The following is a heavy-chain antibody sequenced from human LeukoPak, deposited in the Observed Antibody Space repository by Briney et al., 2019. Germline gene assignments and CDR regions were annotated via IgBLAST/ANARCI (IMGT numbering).Heavy chain of an antibody. V-gene: IGHV3-30-3*01. CDR2: ISYDGSNK. Sequence: GRSLRLSCAASGFTFSSYAMHWVRQAPGKGLEWVAVISYDGSNKYYADSVKGRFTISRDNSKNTLYLQMNSLRAEDTAVYYCARECIYYYYYYMDVWGKGTTVTVSS. D-gene: IGHD2-8*01. J-gene: IGHJ6*03. CDR1: GFTFSSYA. CDR3: ARECIYYYYYYMDV.